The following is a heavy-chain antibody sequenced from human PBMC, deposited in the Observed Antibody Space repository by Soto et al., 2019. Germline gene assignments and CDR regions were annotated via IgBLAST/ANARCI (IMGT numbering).Heavy chain of an antibody. Sequence: ESGGGVVQPGRSLRLSCAASGFTFSSYGMHWVRQAPGKGLEWVAVIWYDGSNKYYADSVKGRFTISRDNSKNTLYLQMNSLRAEDTAVYYCARQGSVTEGFDPWGQGTLVTVSS. CDR1: GFTFSSYG. J-gene: IGHJ5*02. D-gene: IGHD4-4*01. CDR2: IWYDGSNK. V-gene: IGHV3-33*01. CDR3: ARQGSVTEGFDP.